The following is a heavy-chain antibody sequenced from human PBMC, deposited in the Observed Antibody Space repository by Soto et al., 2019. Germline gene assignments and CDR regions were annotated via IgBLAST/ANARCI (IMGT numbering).Heavy chain of an antibody. CDR2: ISYDGSNK. CDR1: GFTFSSYG. J-gene: IGHJ4*02. V-gene: IGHV3-30*18. D-gene: IGHD6-19*01. CDR3: AKDLTGSGWSY. Sequence: GGSLRLSCGASGFTFSSYGMHWVRQAPGKGLEWVAVISYDGSNKYHADSVKGRFTISRDNSKNTLYLQMNSLRAEDTAVYYCAKDLTGSGWSYWGQGTLVTVSS.